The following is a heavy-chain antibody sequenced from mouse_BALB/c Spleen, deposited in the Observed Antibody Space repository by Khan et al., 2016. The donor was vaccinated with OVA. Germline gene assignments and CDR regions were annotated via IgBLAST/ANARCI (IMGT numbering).Heavy chain of an antibody. Sequence: VQLQESGPGLVAPSQSLSITCTVYGYSLTRYGVHWVRQPPGKGLEWLGLIWAGGSTNYYWALLSRLSISIDNSTSLVFLIMNSLQTDDTALYYCARSKDRARYWGQGTTLTVSS. V-gene: IGHV2-9*02. CDR2: IWAGGST. D-gene: IGHD3-3*01. J-gene: IGHJ2*01. CDR3: ARSKDRARY. CDR1: GYSLTRYG.